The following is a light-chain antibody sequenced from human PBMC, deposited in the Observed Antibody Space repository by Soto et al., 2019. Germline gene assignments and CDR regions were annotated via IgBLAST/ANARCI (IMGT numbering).Light chain of an antibody. J-gene: IGLJ2*01. V-gene: IGLV2-14*03. Sequence: QSALTQPASVSGSPGQSIAIPCTGTSSDVGSYNYVSWYQQHPGKVPKLIIFDVNFRPSGVSDRFSGSKSGNTASLTISGLQAEDEADYYCSSVTTSGSVIFGGGTKLTVL. CDR3: SSVTTSGSVI. CDR1: SSDVGSYNY. CDR2: DVN.